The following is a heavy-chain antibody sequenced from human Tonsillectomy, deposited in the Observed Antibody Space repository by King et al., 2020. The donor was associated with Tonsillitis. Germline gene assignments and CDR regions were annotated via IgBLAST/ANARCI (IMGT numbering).Heavy chain of an antibody. J-gene: IGHJ4*02. CDR3: AKGGGGSYLGYFDY. V-gene: IGHV3-23*04. D-gene: IGHD1-26*01. Sequence: VQLVESGGGLLQPGGSLRLSCPASGFNFNIYAMSWVRQAPGRGLEWVSSISASGVSTYYADSVKGRFTISRDNSENTVYLQMNSVRAEDTAVYYCAKGGGGSYLGYFDYWGQGTLVTVSS. CDR2: ISASGVST. CDR1: GFNFNIYA.